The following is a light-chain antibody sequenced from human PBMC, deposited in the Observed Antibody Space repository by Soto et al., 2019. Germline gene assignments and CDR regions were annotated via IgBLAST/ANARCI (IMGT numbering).Light chain of an antibody. CDR2: AAS. CDR1: QSISSY. Sequence: DIQMTQSPSSLSASVGDRVTITCRASQSISSYLNWYQQKPGKAPKLLIYAASSLQSGVPSRFSCSGSGTDFTLTISSLQPEDFATYYCQQSNRSWTFGQGTKVEIK. J-gene: IGKJ1*01. V-gene: IGKV1-39*01. CDR3: QQSNRSWT.